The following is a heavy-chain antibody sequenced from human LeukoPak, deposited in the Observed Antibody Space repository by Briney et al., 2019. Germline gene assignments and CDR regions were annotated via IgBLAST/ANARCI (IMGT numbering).Heavy chain of an antibody. CDR3: ARGGVDHNWFDP. CDR2: INPSGGST. Sequence: ASVKVSCKTSESTFTNYYMHWVRQAPGQGLEWMGIINPSGGSTSYAQRFQVRVTMTSDTSTGTVYMELSSLRSEDTAVYYCARGGVDHNWFDPWGQGTLVTVSS. CDR1: ESTFTNYY. V-gene: IGHV1-46*01. J-gene: IGHJ5*02.